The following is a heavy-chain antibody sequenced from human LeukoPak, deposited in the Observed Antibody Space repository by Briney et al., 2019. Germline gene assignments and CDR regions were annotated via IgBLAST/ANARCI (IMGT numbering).Heavy chain of an antibody. Sequence: SETLSLTCTVSGYSISSGYYWGWIRQPPGKGLEWIGSIYHSGSTYYNPSLKSRLTISVHTSKTQFSLKLSSVTAADTAVYYCARAYTSGWFAKGFDYWGQGTLVTVSS. V-gene: IGHV4-38-2*02. CDR2: IYHSGST. J-gene: IGHJ4*02. CDR3: ARAYTSGWFAKGFDY. CDR1: GYSISSGYY. D-gene: IGHD6-19*01.